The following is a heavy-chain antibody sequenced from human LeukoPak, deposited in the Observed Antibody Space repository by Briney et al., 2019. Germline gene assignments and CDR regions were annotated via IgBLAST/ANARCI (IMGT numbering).Heavy chain of an antibody. CDR3: ARELPRYYYGMDV. CDR2: IYSGGST. V-gene: IGHV3-53*01. J-gene: IGHJ6*02. CDR1: GFSVNSNY. D-gene: IGHD1-14*01. Sequence: PGGSLRLSCAASGFSVNSNYMNWVRQAPGKGLEWVSVIYSGGSTYYADSVKGRFTISRDNSRNTVYLQMNSLRAEDTAVYYCARELPRYYYGMDVWGQGTTVTVSS.